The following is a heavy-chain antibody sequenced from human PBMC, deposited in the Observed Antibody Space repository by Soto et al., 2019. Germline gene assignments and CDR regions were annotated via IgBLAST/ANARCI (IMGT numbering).Heavy chain of an antibody. V-gene: IGHV4-39*01. CDR1: GGSVSSCCNY. J-gene: IGHJ4*02. D-gene: IGHD6-6*01. Sequence: SETLSLTCTVSGGSVSSCCNYWGWVRQPPGKGLEWIGSIHNSGSTSYNPSLKSRVTISVDTPKNQFSLNLTSVTAADTAVYYCTRGLSSPSATGIWGQGTLVTVSS. CDR2: IHNSGST. CDR3: TRGLSSPSATGI.